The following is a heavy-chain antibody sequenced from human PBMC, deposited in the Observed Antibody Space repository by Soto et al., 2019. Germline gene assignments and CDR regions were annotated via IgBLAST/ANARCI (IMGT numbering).Heavy chain of an antibody. D-gene: IGHD6-19*01. CDR1: GGTFSSYA. V-gene: IGHV1-69*13. CDR2: IIPIFGTA. J-gene: IGHJ4*02. Sequence: SVKVSCKASGGTFSSYAISWVRQAPGQGLEWMGGIIPIFGTANYAQKFQGRVTITADESTSTAYMELSSLRSEDTAVYYCARDTSSGLYYFDYWGQGTLVTVSS. CDR3: ARDTSSGLYYFDY.